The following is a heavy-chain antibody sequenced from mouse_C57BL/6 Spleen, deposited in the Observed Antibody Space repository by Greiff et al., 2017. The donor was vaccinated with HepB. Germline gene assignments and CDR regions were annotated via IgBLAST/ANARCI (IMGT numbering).Heavy chain of an antibody. V-gene: IGHV5-17*01. CDR2: ISSGSSTI. J-gene: IGHJ3*01. D-gene: IGHD4-1*01. CDR3: ARPNLGPAWFAY. CDR1: GFTFSDYG. Sequence: EVQVVESGGGLVKPGGSLKLSCAASGFTFSDYGMHWVRQAPEKGLEWVAYISSGSSTIYYADTVKGRFTIYRDNAKNTLFLQRTSLRSEDTAMYYCARPNLGPAWFAYWGQGTLVTVSA.